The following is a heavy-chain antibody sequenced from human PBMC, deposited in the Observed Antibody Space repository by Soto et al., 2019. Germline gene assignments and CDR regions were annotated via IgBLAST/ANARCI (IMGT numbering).Heavy chain of an antibody. CDR3: ARLDSTMITFDY. Sequence: QVQLVQSGAEVKKPGSSVKTSCKTSGDSFKNYAIGWVRQVPGQGLEWTGSIIPLFGTTNYARIFEGRVTITADKSTTTVYMELGSLRSEDTAVYYCARLDSTMITFDYWGQGTLVTVSS. D-gene: IGHD5-18*01. CDR1: GDSFKNYA. V-gene: IGHV1-69*06. J-gene: IGHJ4*02. CDR2: IIPLFGTT.